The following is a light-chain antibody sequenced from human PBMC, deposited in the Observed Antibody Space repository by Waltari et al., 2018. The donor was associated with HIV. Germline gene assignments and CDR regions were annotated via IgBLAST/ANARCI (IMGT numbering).Light chain of an antibody. J-gene: IGLJ2*01. Sequence: QSVLTQPPSASGTPGQRVTISCSGGRPHIGRNFVYWDPQLPGTAPRLLLSKTNQCPSGVPDRFAGSKSGSSASLTISGLRSEDEAVYYWASWDYILSSVIFGGGTKVTVL. CDR3: ASWDYILSSVI. CDR1: RPHIGRNF. V-gene: IGLV1-47*01. CDR2: KTN.